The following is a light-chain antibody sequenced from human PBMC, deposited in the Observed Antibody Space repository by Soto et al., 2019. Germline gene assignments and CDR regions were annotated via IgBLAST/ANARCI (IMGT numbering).Light chain of an antibody. CDR3: TSYTGDDFTFV. V-gene: IGLV2-8*01. CDR1: SSDIGTYDY. J-gene: IGLJ1*01. CDR2: EVS. Sequence: QSALTQPPSASGSLGPSVTISCTGTSSDIGTYDYVSWYQQHPGRAPKHIIFEVSKRPLGVPDRFSGSKSGNTASLIVSGLQPDDEAEYHCTSYTGDDFTFVFGTGTKLTVL.